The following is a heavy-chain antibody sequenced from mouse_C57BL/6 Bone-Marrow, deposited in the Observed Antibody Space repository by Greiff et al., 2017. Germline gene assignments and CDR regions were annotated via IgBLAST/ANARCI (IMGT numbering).Heavy chain of an antibody. J-gene: IGHJ1*03. CDR1: GYTFTSYG. CDR3: ARSGYYGSSYGGYFDV. D-gene: IGHD1-1*01. CDR2: IYPRSGNT. V-gene: IGHV1-81*01. Sequence: VQLQQSGAELARPGASVKLSCKASGYTFTSYGISWVKQRTGQGLEWIGEIYPRSGNTYYNEKFKGKATLTADKSSSTAYMELRSLTSEDSAVYCCARSGYYGSSYGGYFDVWGTGTTVTVSS.